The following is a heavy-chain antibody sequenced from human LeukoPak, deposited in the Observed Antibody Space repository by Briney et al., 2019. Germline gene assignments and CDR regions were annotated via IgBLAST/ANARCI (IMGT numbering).Heavy chain of an antibody. V-gene: IGHV3-7*04. CDR2: IKQDGSER. CDR3: ATGGFKHHY. J-gene: IGHJ4*02. Sequence: GGSLRLSCAVSGFTFSDYWMSWVRQAPGKGLEWVANIKQDGSERYYADSVKGRFTISRDNAKNSLYLQLTSLRAEDTAVYYCATGGFKHHYWGQETLVTVSS. D-gene: IGHD3-10*01. CDR1: GFTFSDYW.